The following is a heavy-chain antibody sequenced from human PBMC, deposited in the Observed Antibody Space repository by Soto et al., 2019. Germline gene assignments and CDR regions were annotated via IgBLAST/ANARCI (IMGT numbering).Heavy chain of an antibody. CDR2: IKQDGSAK. J-gene: IGHJ1*01. CDR1: GFTFSSYW. D-gene: IGHD6-19*01. Sequence: EVQLVESGGGLVQPGGSLRLSCAASGFTFSSYWMNWVRQAPGKGLEWVANIKQDGSAKYYADSVKGRFTISRDNAKNSLDLHMTSLSREDTAVYYCAGGSGGCIHQWGQGTLVTVSS. CDR3: AGGSGGCIHQ. V-gene: IGHV3-7*01.